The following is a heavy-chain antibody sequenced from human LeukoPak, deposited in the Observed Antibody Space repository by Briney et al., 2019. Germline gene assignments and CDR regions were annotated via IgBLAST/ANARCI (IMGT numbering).Heavy chain of an antibody. V-gene: IGHV3-23*01. J-gene: IGHJ6*02. Sequence: GGSLRLSCAASGFTFSSYAMSWVRQAPGKGLEWVSAISGSGGSTYYADSVKGRFTISRDNSKNTLYLQMNSLRAEDTAIYYCAKSTRIFGVVIIRSWYYGMDVWGQGTTVTVSS. CDR2: ISGSGGST. D-gene: IGHD3-3*01. CDR3: AKSTRIFGVVIIRSWYYGMDV. CDR1: GFTFSSYA.